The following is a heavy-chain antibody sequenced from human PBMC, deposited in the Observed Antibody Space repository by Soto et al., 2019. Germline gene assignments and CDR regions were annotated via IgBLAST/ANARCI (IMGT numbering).Heavy chain of an antibody. CDR2: IHNSGST. J-gene: IGHJ4*01. V-gene: IGHV4-59*01. Sequence: QVQLQESGPGLVKPSETLSLTCTVSGGSITSYYWSWIRQPTGKGLEWIGYIHNSGSTSYNPTLQRRVTISADVSKNQFSLDLRAVTAADTAVYYCARPWSGTDYWGHGTLVTVSS. CDR3: ARPWSGTDY. D-gene: IGHD3-10*01. CDR1: GGSITSYY.